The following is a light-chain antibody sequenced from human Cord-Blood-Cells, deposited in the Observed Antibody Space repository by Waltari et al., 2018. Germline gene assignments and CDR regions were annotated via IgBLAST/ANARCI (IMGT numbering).Light chain of an antibody. CDR3: SSYTSSSTWV. Sequence: QSALPQPASVSGSPGQSITISCTATSRAVGGYNYVSWYQQHPGKAPKPMIYDVSNRPSGVSNRFSGSKSGNTASLTISGLQAEDEADYYCSSYTSSSTWVFGGGTKLTVL. CDR1: SRAVGGYNY. J-gene: IGLJ3*02. V-gene: IGLV2-14*03. CDR2: DVS.